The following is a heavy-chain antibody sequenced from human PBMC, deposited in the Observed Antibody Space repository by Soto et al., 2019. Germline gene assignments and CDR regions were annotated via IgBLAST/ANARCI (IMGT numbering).Heavy chain of an antibody. J-gene: IGHJ4*02. Sequence: QVNLVQSGAEVKKPGASVKVSCKASGYTFTSYGITWVRQAPGQGLEWMGWISAHNGNTDYAQKFQGRVIVTRDTSTSAAYMELRSLISDDTAVYYCARGRYGDYWGQGALVTVSS. V-gene: IGHV1-18*01. D-gene: IGHD1-1*01. CDR3: ARGRYGDY. CDR2: ISAHNGNT. CDR1: GYTFTSYG.